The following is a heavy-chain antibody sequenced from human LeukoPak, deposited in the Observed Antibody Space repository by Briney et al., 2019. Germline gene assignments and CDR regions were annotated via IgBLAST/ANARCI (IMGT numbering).Heavy chain of an antibody. Sequence: GGSLRLSCAASGFTLRDYSMNWVSQAPGTGLEWVSYISSSGETIYYADSVKGRFTISRDTAKNSLYLQMNSLRAEDTAVYYCARRLDYWGQGTLVTVSS. J-gene: IGHJ4*02. CDR1: GFTLRDYS. CDR2: ISSSGETI. D-gene: IGHD6-25*01. V-gene: IGHV3-48*01. CDR3: ARRLDY.